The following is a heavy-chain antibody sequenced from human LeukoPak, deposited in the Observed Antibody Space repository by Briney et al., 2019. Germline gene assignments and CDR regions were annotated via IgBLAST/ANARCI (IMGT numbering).Heavy chain of an antibody. V-gene: IGHV3-23*01. CDR3: ARVAYSSSWYYYYYMDV. Sequence: GGSLRLSCAASGFTFSSYAMSWVRQAPGKGLEWVSAISGSGGSTYYADSVKGRFTISRDNAKNSLYLQMNSLRAEDTAVYYCARVAYSSSWYYYYYMDVWGKGTTVTISS. CDR2: ISGSGGST. D-gene: IGHD6-13*01. J-gene: IGHJ6*03. CDR1: GFTFSSYA.